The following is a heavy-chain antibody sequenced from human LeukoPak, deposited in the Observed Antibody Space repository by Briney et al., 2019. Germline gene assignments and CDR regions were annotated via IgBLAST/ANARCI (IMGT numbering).Heavy chain of an antibody. CDR2: IYYSGST. D-gene: IGHD5-18*01. V-gene: IGHV4-59*01. Sequence: SETLSLTCTVSGGSISSYYWSWIRQPPGKGLEWIGYIYYSGSTNYNPSLKSRVTISVDTSKNQFSLKLSSVTAADTAVYYCARSLPPIGYSYGKENWFDPWGQGTLVTVSS. CDR3: ARSLPPIGYSYGKENWFDP. J-gene: IGHJ5*02. CDR1: GGSISSYY.